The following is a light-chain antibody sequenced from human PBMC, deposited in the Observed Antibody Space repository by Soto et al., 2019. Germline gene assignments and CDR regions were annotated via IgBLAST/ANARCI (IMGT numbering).Light chain of an antibody. Sequence: EIVLTQSPGTLSLSPGERATLSCRASQSVRNSYLAWYQQRPGQAPRLLIYGGSSRATGIPDRFSGSGSGTDFTLAISRLEPEDFAVYYCQQRSKWPLTFGGGTKVDI. CDR1: QSVRNSY. CDR2: GGS. V-gene: IGKV3D-20*02. J-gene: IGKJ4*01. CDR3: QQRSKWPLT.